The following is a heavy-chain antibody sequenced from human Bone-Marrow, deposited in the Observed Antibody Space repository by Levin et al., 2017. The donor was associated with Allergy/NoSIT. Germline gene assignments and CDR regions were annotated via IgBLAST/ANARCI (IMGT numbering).Heavy chain of an antibody. Sequence: GESLKISCAASGFTFSSYWMHWVRQAPGKGLVWVSRIKTDGSSTSYADSVKGRFTISRDNAKNTLYLQMNSLRAEDTAVYYCARVGVATDWGQGTLVTVSS. V-gene: IGHV3-74*01. J-gene: IGHJ4*02. CDR2: IKTDGSST. CDR1: GFTFSSYW. D-gene: IGHD5-12*01. CDR3: ARVGVATD.